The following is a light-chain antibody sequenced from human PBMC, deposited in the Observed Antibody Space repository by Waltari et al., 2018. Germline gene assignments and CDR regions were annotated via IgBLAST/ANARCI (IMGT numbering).Light chain of an antibody. CDR3: QHYVNLPVT. Sequence: EIVLTQSPGTLPLSPGERATLSCRASQSVGKSLAWYQQRPGQAPRLLIYDASTGATGTPGRFSGSGFGTDFSLAISSLEPEDFAVYFCQHYVNLPVTFGQGTKVEI. V-gene: IGKV3-20*01. J-gene: IGKJ1*01. CDR2: DAS. CDR1: QSVGKS.